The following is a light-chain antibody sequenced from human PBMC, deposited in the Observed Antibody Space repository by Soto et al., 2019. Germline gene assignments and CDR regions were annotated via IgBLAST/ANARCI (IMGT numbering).Light chain of an antibody. CDR2: LGS. V-gene: IGKV2-28*01. CDR1: QSLLHSNGYNC. Sequence: DIVMTQSPLSLPVTPGDPASSSCRSSQSLLHSNGYNCLDWYLQKPGQSPQLLIYLGSNRASGVPDRFSGSGSGTDFTLKISRVEAEDVGVYCCMQALQTPWTFGQGTKVEIK. CDR3: MQALQTPWT. J-gene: IGKJ1*01.